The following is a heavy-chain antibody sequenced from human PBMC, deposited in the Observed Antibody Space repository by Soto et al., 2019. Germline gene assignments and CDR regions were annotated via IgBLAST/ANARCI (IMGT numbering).Heavy chain of an antibody. D-gene: IGHD6-19*01. CDR1: GYTFTDYY. CDR2: INPNSGST. V-gene: IGHV1-2*02. J-gene: IGHJ4*01. CDR3: TRASAVAGGSRDVLPNEF. Sequence: QVQLVQSGAEVKKPGASVKVSCKASGYTFTDYYMHWVRQAPGQGLEWMGWINPNSGSTTYAQKFQGRVAMTWDTSDSTVYMELSSLRSDDTAVYYCTRASAVAGGSRDVLPNEFWGHGTLVSVSS.